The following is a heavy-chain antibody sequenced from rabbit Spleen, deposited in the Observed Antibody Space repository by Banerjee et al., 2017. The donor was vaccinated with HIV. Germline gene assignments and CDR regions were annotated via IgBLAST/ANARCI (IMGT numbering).Heavy chain of an antibody. Sequence: QEQLVESGGGLVKPGASLTLTCTASGFSFSSSYWICWVRQAPGKGLEWIACIDTGFGATTYYASWAKGRFTISKTSSTTVTLKMTSLTAADTATYFCARRNTGWGVALNLWGPGTLVTVS. CDR3: ARRNTGWGVALNL. D-gene: IGHD4-1*01. V-gene: IGHV1S45*01. CDR1: GFSFSSSYW. CDR2: IDTGFGATT. J-gene: IGHJ4*01.